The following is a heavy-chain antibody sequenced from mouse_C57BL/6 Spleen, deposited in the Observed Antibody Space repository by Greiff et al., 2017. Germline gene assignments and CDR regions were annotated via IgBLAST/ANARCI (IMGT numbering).Heavy chain of an antibody. D-gene: IGHD1-1*01. V-gene: IGHV7-3*01. CDR3: ARYNTVVHFDY. J-gene: IGHJ2*01. CDR1: GFTFTDYY. CDR2: IRNKANGYTT. Sequence: EVMLVESGGGLVQPGGSLSLSCAASGFTFTDYYMSWVRQPPGKALEWLGFIRNKANGYTTEYSASVKGRFTISRDNSQSILYLQMNALRAEDSATYYCARYNTVVHFDYWGQGTTLTVSS.